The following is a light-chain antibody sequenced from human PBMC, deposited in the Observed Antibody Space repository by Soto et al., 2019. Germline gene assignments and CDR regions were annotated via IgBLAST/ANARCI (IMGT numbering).Light chain of an antibody. CDR2: AAS. J-gene: IGKJ1*01. Sequence: EIVMTQSPATLSVSPGERATLSCRASQSVSSNLAWYQQKPGQAPRLLIYAASTRATGIPARFSGSGSGTEFTLPISSLQSEDFAVYYCHQYNNWPPGTFGQGTKVEIK. CDR3: HQYNNWPPGT. V-gene: IGKV3-15*01. CDR1: QSVSSN.